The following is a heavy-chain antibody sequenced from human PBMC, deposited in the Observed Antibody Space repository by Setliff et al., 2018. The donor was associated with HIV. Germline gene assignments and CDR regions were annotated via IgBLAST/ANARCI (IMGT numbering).Heavy chain of an antibody. Sequence: PSETLSLTCAVSGYSISSGYYWGWIRQPPGKGLEWVGSIYHSGTTYYNPSLKSRVTISVDTSKNQFSLKLSSVTAADTAVYYCARMYSGWELRPPYFDYWGQGTLVTVSS. J-gene: IGHJ4*02. CDR3: ARMYSGWELRPPYFDY. CDR2: IYHSGTT. D-gene: IGHD1-26*01. V-gene: IGHV4-38-2*01. CDR1: GYSISSGYY.